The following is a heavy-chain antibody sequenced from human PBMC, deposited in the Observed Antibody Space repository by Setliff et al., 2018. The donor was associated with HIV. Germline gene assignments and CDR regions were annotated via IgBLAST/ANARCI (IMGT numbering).Heavy chain of an antibody. D-gene: IGHD6-13*01. V-gene: IGHV4-39*01. CDR1: GGSIRSIDYF. J-gene: IGHJ5*02. Sequence: LSLTCTVSGGSIRSIDYFWGWIRQPPGKGLEWLGNIGNIYYGGTTYYNPSLKGRITISVFTSSQQLSLTLASVTPADTAVYYCARLRAAGTVHYFDPWGQGTQVTVSS. CDR3: ARLRAAGTVHYFDP. CDR2: IYYGGTT.